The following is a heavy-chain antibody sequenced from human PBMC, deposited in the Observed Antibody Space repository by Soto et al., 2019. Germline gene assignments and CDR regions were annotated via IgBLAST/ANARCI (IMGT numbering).Heavy chain of an antibody. Sequence: QVQLVESGGGVVQPGRSLRLSCAASGFSFSKYGVHWVRQAPGKGLEWVAEMSDDGSKKYYGDSVKGRFTISRDNSKNTLYLLMDSLTPEDTAMYYCAKELRETGAYYFDCWGQGTLVTVSS. V-gene: IGHV3-30*18. D-gene: IGHD3-16*01. CDR2: MSDDGSKK. J-gene: IGHJ4*02. CDR3: AKELRETGAYYFDC. CDR1: GFSFSKYG.